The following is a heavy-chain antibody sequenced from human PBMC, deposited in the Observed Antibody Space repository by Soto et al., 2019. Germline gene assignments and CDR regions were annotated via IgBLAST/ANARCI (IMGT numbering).Heavy chain of an antibody. CDR1: GGTYSPYT. CDR3: AGDWESSVFTWSFGGL. V-gene: IGHV1-69*08. D-gene: IGHD3-16*01. Sequence: QVQLVQSGAEVKKPGSSVKVSCKSSGGTYSPYTINWVRQAPGQGLEWMGRIIPFLGVTIYGLKFQARVTITADNATNRVYMELRGLRFEDTAVYYCAGDWESSVFTWSFGGLWGRGTLVTVSS. CDR2: IIPFLGVT. J-gene: IGHJ4*02.